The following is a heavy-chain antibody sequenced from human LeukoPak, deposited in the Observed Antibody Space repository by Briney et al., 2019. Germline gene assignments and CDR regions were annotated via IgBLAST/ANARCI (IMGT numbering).Heavy chain of an antibody. V-gene: IGHV4-59*06. CDR2: IYYSGST. J-gene: IGHJ6*03. D-gene: IGHD3-3*01. CDR3: ARAAPLYYDFWSGYYRTRDYYYYMDV. CDR1: GGSISSYY. Sequence: PSETLSLTCTVSGGSISSYYWSWIRQPPGRGLEWIGYIYYSGSTYYNPSLKSRVTISVDTSKNQFSLKLSSVTAADTAVYYCARAAPLYYDFWSGYYRTRDYYYYMDVWGKGTTVTVSS.